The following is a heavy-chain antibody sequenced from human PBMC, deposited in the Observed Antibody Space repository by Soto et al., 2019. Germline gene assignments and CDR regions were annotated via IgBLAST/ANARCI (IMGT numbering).Heavy chain of an antibody. CDR1: GYTFSNYG. J-gene: IGHJ4*02. CDR3: ARSLGSGTGFDY. D-gene: IGHD3-10*01. Sequence: QVQLVQSAAEVKKPGASVKVSCKASGYTFSNYGISWVRQAPGQGLEWTAWISGYNGDTKNAQSLQGRVTVTTDTSTSTSYMELRSLRSDDTAIYYCARSLGSGTGFDYCGQGTLVTVSS. CDR2: ISGYNGDT. V-gene: IGHV1-18*01.